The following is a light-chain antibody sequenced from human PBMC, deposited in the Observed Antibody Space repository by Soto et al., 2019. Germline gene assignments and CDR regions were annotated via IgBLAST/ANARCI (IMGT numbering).Light chain of an antibody. J-gene: IGKJ2*01. CDR3: QQYNNWPPYT. CDR1: QSVSSN. V-gene: IGKV3-15*01. Sequence: EIVMTQSPATLSVSPGERATLSCRASQSVSSNLAWYQQKPGQAPRLLIYGASTMATGIPARFSGSVSGTESTLTISSSQSKDFAAYYCQQYNNWPPYTFGQGTTLQIK. CDR2: GAS.